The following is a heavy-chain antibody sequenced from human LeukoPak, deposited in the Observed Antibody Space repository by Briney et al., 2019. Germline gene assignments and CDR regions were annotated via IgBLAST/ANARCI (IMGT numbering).Heavy chain of an antibody. V-gene: IGHV2-70*01. D-gene: IGHD2-2*01. Sequence: SGPTLVNPTQTLTLTCTFSGFSLSTSGMCVSWIRQPPGKALEWLALMDWDDDKYYSTSLKTRLTISKDTSKNQVVLTMTNMDPVDTATYYCARTPADIVVVPAAMRHYYYGMDVWGKGTTVTVSS. CDR2: MDWDDDK. J-gene: IGHJ6*04. CDR3: ARTPADIVVVPAAMRHYYYGMDV. CDR1: GFSLSTSGMC.